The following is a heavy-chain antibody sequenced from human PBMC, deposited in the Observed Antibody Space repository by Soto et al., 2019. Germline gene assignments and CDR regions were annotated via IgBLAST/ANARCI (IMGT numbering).Heavy chain of an antibody. J-gene: IGHJ6*02. D-gene: IGHD3-22*01. V-gene: IGHV4-4*07. CDR3: AREGGYFDSSGSGVYHYHGVDV. CDR1: GGSISRDF. CDR2: IYTTGST. Sequence: PSETLSLTCTLSGGSISRDFWSWVRQPAWGGLEWIGRIYTTGSTNYNPSLKSRVTMSLDTSRNQFSLKLSSVTAADTAVYYCAREGGYFDSSGSGVYHYHGVDVWGQGTTVTVSS.